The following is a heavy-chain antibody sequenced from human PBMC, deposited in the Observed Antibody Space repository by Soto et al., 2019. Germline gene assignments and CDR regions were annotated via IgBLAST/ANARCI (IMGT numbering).Heavy chain of an antibody. V-gene: IGHV2-5*02. CDR3: AHSYSSSPDDGFDV. Sequence: QITWKESGQTLVKPTQILTLTCTFSGFSLTTRGVGVGWIRQPPGEALEWLALIYWDDDERYSPSLRSRLTINKDTSKNQVVLTMTNMEPVDTGTYYCAHSYSSSPDDGFDVWGQGTRVTVSS. CDR2: IYWDDDE. D-gene: IGHD6-6*01. CDR1: GFSLTTRGVG. J-gene: IGHJ3*01.